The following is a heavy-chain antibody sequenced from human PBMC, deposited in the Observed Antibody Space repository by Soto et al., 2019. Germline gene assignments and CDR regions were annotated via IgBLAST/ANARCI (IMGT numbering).Heavy chain of an antibody. Sequence: AESLNISCKGSGYSFTSYWIGWVRHMPGKGLEWMGIIYPGDSDTRYSPSFQGQVTISADKSISTAYLQCSSLKASDTAMYYCARQSSGYLLGIDYWGQGTLVTVAS. V-gene: IGHV5-51*01. J-gene: IGHJ4*02. D-gene: IGHD3-22*01. CDR1: GYSFTSYW. CDR3: ARQSSGYLLGIDY. CDR2: IYPGDSDT.